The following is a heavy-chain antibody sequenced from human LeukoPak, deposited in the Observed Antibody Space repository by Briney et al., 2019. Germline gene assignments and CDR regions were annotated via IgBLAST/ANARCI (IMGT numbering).Heavy chain of an antibody. V-gene: IGHV1-2*02. CDR2: INPNSGGT. Sequence: ASVKVSCKASGYTFTGYYMHWVRQAPGQGLEWMGWINPNSGGTNYAQKFQGRVTMTRDTSISTAYMELSRLRSDDTAVYYCAVDSGSYYVVPNWFDPRGQGTLVTVSS. CDR1: GYTFTGYY. J-gene: IGHJ5*02. CDR3: AVDSGSYYVVPNWFDP. D-gene: IGHD1-26*01.